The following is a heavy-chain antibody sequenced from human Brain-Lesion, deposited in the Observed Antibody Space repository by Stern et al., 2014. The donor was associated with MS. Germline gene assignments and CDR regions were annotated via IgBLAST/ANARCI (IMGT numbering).Heavy chain of an antibody. J-gene: IGHJ4*02. CDR1: GFTFDDYA. Sequence: QLVESGGDLVQPGRSLRLSCAAFGFTFDDYAMHWVRQAPGTGLEWVAGISWNRGTIGYADSVKGRFTTSRDNAYSSLYLQMNSLRPEDTALYYCARDITGSSAYFDYWGQGTLVTVSS. CDR2: ISWNRGTI. V-gene: IGHV3-9*01. D-gene: IGHD1-14*01. CDR3: ARDITGSSAYFDY.